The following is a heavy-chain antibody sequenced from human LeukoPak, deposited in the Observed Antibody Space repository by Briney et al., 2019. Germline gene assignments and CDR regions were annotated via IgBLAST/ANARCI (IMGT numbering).Heavy chain of an antibody. CDR2: IYYSGST. CDR1: GGSISSSSYY. Sequence: ETLSLTCTVSGGSISSSSYYWGWIRQPPGEGLEWIGSIYYSGSTYYNPSLKSRVTISVDTSKNQFSLKLSSVTAADTAVYYCARTRGGATIDYWGQGTLVTVSS. J-gene: IGHJ4*02. D-gene: IGHD5-24*01. CDR3: ARTRGGATIDY. V-gene: IGHV4-39*07.